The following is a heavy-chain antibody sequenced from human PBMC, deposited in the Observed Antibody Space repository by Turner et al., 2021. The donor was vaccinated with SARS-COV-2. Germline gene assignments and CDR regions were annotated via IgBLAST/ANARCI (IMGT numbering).Heavy chain of an antibody. CDR3: ATGSGSYYFSPTYYFDY. CDR2: IWYDGSNK. V-gene: IGHV3-33*01. D-gene: IGHD1-26*01. Sequence: QVQLVKSGGGVVQPGRSLRLSCAASGFTFSSYGMHWVRQAPGKGLEWVAVIWYDGSNKYNADSVKGRFTISRDNSKNTLYLQMNSLRAEDTAVYYCATGSGSYYFSPTYYFDYWGQGTLVTVSS. CDR1: GFTFSSYG. J-gene: IGHJ4*02.